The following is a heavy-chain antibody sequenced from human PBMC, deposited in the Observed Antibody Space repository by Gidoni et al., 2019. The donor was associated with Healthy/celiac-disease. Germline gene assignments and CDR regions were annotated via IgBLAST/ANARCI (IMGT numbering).Heavy chain of an antibody. J-gene: IGHJ6*02. CDR1: GFSFSSYS. CDR2: ISSSSSYI. V-gene: IGHV3-21*01. D-gene: IGHD3-10*01. Sequence: EVQLVEPGGGLVKPGGSLRLSCAASGFSFSSYSINWVGQAPGKGLEGVSSISSSSSYIYYADSVQGRFTITRDNAKNSLYLQMNSLRAEDTAVYYCARDLGWFGELFYYYYGMDVWGQGTTVTVSS. CDR3: ARDLGWFGELFYYYYGMDV.